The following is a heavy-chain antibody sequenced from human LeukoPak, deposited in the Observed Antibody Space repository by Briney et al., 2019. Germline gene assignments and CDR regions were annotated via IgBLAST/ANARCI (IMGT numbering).Heavy chain of an antibody. V-gene: IGHV3-23*01. Sequence: GGSLRLSCAASGFTFSSYAMSWVRQAPGKGLEWVSAISGSGGSTYYADSVKVRFTISRDNSKNTLYLPMNSLRAEDTAVYYCAKDRRPVGAFDIWGQGTMVTVSS. J-gene: IGHJ3*02. CDR2: ISGSGGST. CDR3: AKDRRPVGAFDI. CDR1: GFTFSSYA. D-gene: IGHD1-1*01.